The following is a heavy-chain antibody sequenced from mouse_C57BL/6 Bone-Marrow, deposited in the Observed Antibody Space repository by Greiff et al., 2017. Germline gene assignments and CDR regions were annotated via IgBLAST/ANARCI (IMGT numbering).Heavy chain of an antibody. V-gene: IGHV1-69*01. J-gene: IGHJ4*01. Sequence: VQLQQPGAELVMPGASVKLSCMASGYTFTSYWMHWVKQRPGQGLEWIGEIDPSDSYTNYNQKFKGKSTLTVDKSSSTAYMQLSSLTSEDSAVYYCARGWLLPAMDYWGQGTSVTVSS. D-gene: IGHD2-3*01. CDR1: GYTFTSYW. CDR3: ARGWLLPAMDY. CDR2: IDPSDSYT.